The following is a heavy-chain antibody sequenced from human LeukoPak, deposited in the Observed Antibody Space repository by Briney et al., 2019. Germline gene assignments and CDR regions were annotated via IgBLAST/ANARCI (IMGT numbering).Heavy chain of an antibody. J-gene: IGHJ6*03. CDR1: GGSFSGYC. Sequence: SSETLSLTCAVYGGSFSGYCWSWIRQPPGKGLEWIGEINHSGSTNYNPSLKSRVTISVDTSKNQFSLKLSSVTAADTAVYYCARGVCSGGSCYLVSYYYYYYYMDVWGKGTTVTVSS. CDR3: ARGVCSGGSCYLVSYYYYYYYMDV. D-gene: IGHD2-15*01. V-gene: IGHV4-34*01. CDR2: INHSGST.